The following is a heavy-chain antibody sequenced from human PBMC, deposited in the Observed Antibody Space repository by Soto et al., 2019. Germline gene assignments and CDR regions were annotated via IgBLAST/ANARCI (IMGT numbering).Heavy chain of an antibody. V-gene: IGHV4-34*01. J-gene: IGHJ4*02. Sequence: SETLSLTCALYGGSFSGYYWSWIRQPPRKGLEWIGEINHSGSTNYNPSLKSRVTISVDTSKNQFSLKLSSVTAADTAVYYCARIRDIVLMVYGEFDYWGQGTLVTVSS. CDR3: ARIRDIVLMVYGEFDY. D-gene: IGHD2-8*01. CDR2: INHSGST. CDR1: GGSFSGYY.